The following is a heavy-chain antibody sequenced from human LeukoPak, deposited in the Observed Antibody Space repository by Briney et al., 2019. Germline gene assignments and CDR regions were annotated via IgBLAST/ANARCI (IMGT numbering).Heavy chain of an antibody. D-gene: IGHD2-21*01. V-gene: IGHV4-38-2*02. J-gene: IGHJ3*02. CDR3: ARDMGQNCGGDCYSDAFDI. Sequence: SETLSLTCTVSGYSISSGYYWGWIRQPPGKGLEWIGSIYHSGSTHYNPSLKSRVTISVDTSKNQFSLKLSSVTAADTAVYYCARDMGQNCGGDCYSDAFDIWGQGTMVTVSS. CDR1: GYSISSGYY. CDR2: IYHSGST.